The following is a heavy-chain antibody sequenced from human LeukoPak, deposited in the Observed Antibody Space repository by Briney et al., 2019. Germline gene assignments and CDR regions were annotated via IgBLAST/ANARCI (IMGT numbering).Heavy chain of an antibody. CDR1: GLTVTNAW. J-gene: IGHJ4*02. D-gene: IGHD3-10*01. Sequence: GGSLRLSCAASGLTVTNAWMNWVRQAPGEGLDWVGRIASKTDGGATDYAAPVKGRFTISRDDSKNTLNLQMNSLKTEDTAVYYCTTGIRGDWGQGTLVTVSS. CDR2: IASKTDGGAT. CDR3: TTGIRGD. V-gene: IGHV3-15*07.